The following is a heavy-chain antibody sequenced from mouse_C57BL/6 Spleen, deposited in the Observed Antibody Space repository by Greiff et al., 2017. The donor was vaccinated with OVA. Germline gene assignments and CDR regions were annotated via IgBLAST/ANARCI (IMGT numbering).Heavy chain of an antibody. Sequence: QVQLQQSGAELVMPGASVKLSCKASGYTFTSYWMHWVKQRPGQGLEWIGEIDPSDSYTNYNQKFKGKSTLTVDKSSSTAYMQLSSLTSEDSAVYYCALYSNPYWYFDVWGTGTTVTVSS. CDR1: GYTFTSYW. V-gene: IGHV1-69*01. D-gene: IGHD2-5*01. CDR2: IDPSDSYT. J-gene: IGHJ1*03. CDR3: ALYSNPYWYFDV.